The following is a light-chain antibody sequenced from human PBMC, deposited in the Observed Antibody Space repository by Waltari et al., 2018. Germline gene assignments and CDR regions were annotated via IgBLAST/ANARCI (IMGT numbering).Light chain of an antibody. V-gene: IGLV2-14*01. Sequence: QSAPPQPASVSGSPGQSITISCTGTSRDVGGYAFVSWHQQYPGKAPNVMIYGVNNRPSGVSNRFSGSKSGNTASLIISGLQADDEADYYCSSYTTSGTLVFGTGTKVTVL. CDR3: SSYTTSGTLV. J-gene: IGLJ1*01. CDR2: GVN. CDR1: SRDVGGYAF.